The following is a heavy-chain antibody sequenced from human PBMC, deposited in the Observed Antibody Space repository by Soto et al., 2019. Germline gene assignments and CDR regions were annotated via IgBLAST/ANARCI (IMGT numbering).Heavy chain of an antibody. V-gene: IGHV1-2*02. CDR1: GYPFSGYY. CDR3: ARGRADATVGGL. Sequence: ASVKVSCKTSGYPFSGYYLHWVRQAPGQGLEWMGWINPNSGDANYAQKFQGRVTLTRDTSVSTVYLGLTVTSGDTAVYYCARGRADATVGGLWGQGPMVTV. J-gene: IGHJ4*02. CDR2: INPNSGDA. D-gene: IGHD2-15*01.